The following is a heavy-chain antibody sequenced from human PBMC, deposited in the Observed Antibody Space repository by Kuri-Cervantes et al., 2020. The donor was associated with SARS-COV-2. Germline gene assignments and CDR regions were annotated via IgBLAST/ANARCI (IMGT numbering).Heavy chain of an antibody. Sequence: GSLRLSCTVSGASIGSSTYYWSWIRQPPGKGLEWIGEINHSGSTNYSPSLKSRVTISVDTSKNQFSLKLSSVTAADTAVYYCARGRRGVPATVFDYWGQGTLVTVSS. CDR3: ARGRRGVPATVFDY. J-gene: IGHJ4*02. V-gene: IGHV4-34*01. CDR1: GASIGSSTYY. D-gene: IGHD2-2*01. CDR2: INHSGST.